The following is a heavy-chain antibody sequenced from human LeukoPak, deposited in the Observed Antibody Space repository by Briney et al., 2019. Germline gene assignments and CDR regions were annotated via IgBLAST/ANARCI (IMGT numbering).Heavy chain of an antibody. D-gene: IGHD3-10*01. CDR2: IYYSGST. Sequence: PSQTLSLTCTVSGGSISSGGYYWSWIRQHPGKGLGWIGYIYYSGSTYYNPSLKSRVTISVDTSKDQFSLKLSSVTAADTAVYYCARGRGGGSNWFDPWGQGTLVTVSS. CDR1: GGSISSGGYY. CDR3: ARGRGGGSNWFDP. V-gene: IGHV4-31*03. J-gene: IGHJ5*02.